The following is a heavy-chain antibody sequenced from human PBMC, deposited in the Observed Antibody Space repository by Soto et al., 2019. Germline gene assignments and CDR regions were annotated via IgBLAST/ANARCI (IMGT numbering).Heavy chain of an antibody. CDR1: GFTFSRFA. J-gene: IGHJ4*02. V-gene: IGHV3-23*01. CDR2: ISGSGGST. Sequence: GGSLRLSCTASGFTFSRFAMAWVRQAPGKGLEWVSVISGSGGSTYYADSVKGRFTISRDNSKNTLYLQMNSLRAEDTAVYYCDSAVAGTFHWGQGTLVTVSS. CDR3: DSAVAGTFH. D-gene: IGHD6-19*01.